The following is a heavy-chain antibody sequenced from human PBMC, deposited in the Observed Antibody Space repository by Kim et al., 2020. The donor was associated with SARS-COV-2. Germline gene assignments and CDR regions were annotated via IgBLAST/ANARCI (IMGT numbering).Heavy chain of an antibody. D-gene: IGHD3-9*01. V-gene: IGHV3-21*01. CDR1: GFTFSSYS. CDR3: ARQGRYYVILTGYAYYYGMDV. CDR2: ISSSSSYI. Sequence: GGSLRLSCAASGFTFSSYSMNWVRQAPGKGLEWVSSISSSSSYIYYADSVKGRFTISRDNAKNSLYLQMNSLRAEDTAVYYCARQGRYYVILTGYAYYYGMDVWGHGTTVTVSS. J-gene: IGHJ6*02.